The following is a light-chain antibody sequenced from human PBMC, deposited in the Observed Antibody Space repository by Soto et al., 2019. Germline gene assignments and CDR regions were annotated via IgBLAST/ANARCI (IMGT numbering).Light chain of an antibody. CDR1: QGIGSC. Sequence: IQLTQSPHSLCASVRDRVSLTCRASQGIGSCLVRYQLKPGKAPNVLIYAASTLQSGVPSRFSGSGSGTDRTRTISSLQPEDFARYSCQQLNNQSFGQGTRLEI. V-gene: IGKV1-9*01. J-gene: IGKJ5*01. CDR3: QQLNNQS. CDR2: AAS.